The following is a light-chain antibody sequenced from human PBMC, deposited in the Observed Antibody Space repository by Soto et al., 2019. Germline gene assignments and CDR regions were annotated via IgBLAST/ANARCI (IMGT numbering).Light chain of an antibody. Sequence: QSALTQPASVSGSPGQSITLSCTGTSSDVGGYNYVSWYQQHPGKAPQLIIYEVSNRPSGVSNRFSGSKSGNTASLTISGLQAEDEADYYCNSYTSKSTGVFGTGTKVTVL. CDR3: NSYTSKSTGV. J-gene: IGLJ1*01. CDR1: SSDVGGYNY. CDR2: EVS. V-gene: IGLV2-14*01.